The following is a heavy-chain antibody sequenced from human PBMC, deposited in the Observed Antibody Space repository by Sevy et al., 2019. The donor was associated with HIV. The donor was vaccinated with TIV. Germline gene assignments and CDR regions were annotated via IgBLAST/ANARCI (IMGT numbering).Heavy chain of an antibody. V-gene: IGHV5-51*01. CDR1: GYSFPSYW. J-gene: IGHJ5*02. D-gene: IGHD3-10*01. CDR2: INPIDSET. CDR3: ARHRGWEPGNNWFDP. Sequence: GESLKISCRGSGYSFPSYWIGWVRQMPGKGLEWMGIINPIDSETKYSPSFQGRVIISADWSTSTAYLQLSSLKASDTAIYYCARHRGWEPGNNWFDPWGQGTLVTVSS.